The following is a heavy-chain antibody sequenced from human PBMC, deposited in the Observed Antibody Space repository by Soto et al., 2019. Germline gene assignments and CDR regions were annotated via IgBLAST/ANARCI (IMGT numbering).Heavy chain of an antibody. CDR2: IYPGDSDT. D-gene: IGHD4-4*01. CDR3: ARPSNNYVAH. J-gene: IGHJ5*02. V-gene: IGHV5-51*01. Sequence: GESLKISCKGSGYSFTSYWIAWVRQMPGKGLEWMGVIYPGDSDTRYSPSFQGQVTISADKSISTAYLQWNSLKASDTAMYYCARPSNNYVAHWGQGTLVTVSS. CDR1: GYSFTSYW.